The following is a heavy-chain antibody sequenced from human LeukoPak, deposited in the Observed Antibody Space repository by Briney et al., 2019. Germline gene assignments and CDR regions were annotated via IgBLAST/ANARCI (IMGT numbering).Heavy chain of an antibody. CDR3: ETDKGYHYY. CDR2: ISDSGSA. J-gene: IGHJ4*02. V-gene: IGHV4-59*01. Sequence: KPSETLSLNCTVSGGSITNYYWTWIRQPPGKGLEWIWHISDSGSANYNPPVKSRVTFSGDTSKNQVSLNLDSVTAAETAVYYCETDKGYHYYWGQGTLVTVSS. D-gene: IGHD5-12*01. CDR1: GGSITNYY.